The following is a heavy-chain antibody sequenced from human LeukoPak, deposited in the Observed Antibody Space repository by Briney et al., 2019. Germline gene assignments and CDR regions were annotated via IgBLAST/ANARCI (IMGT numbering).Heavy chain of an antibody. CDR2: IYHSGST. CDR1: GGSISSGGYS. J-gene: IGHJ4*02. CDR3: ARGPSAMVRGVIPFDY. D-gene: IGHD3-10*01. V-gene: IGHV4-30-2*01. Sequence: SETLPLTCAVSGGSISSGGYSWSWIRQPPGKGLEWIGYIYHSGSTYYNPSLKSRVTISVDRSKNQFSLKLSSVTAADTAVYYCARGPSAMVRGVIPFDYWGQGTLVTVSS.